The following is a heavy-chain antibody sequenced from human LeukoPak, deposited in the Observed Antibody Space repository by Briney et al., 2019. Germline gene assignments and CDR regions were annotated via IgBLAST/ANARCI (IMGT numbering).Heavy chain of an antibody. Sequence: GGSLRLSCAASGFTFSSYAMSWVRQAQGKGLEWVSAISGSGGSTYYADSVKGRFTISRDNSKNTLYLQMNSLRAEDTAVYYCAKDPGPTYYDFWSGYIDYWGQGTLVTVSS. CDR1: GFTFSSYA. V-gene: IGHV3-23*01. D-gene: IGHD3-3*01. CDR2: ISGSGGST. CDR3: AKDPGPTYYDFWSGYIDY. J-gene: IGHJ4*02.